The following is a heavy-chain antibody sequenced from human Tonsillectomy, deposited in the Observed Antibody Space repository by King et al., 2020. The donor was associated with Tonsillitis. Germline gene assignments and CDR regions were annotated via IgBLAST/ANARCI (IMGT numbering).Heavy chain of an antibody. CDR1: GGSISSYF. J-gene: IGHJ6*03. V-gene: IGHV4-59*01. Sequence: VQLQESGPGLVKPSETLSLTCTVSGGSISSYFWSWIRPPPGKGLEWIGYIYYSGSTSYNPSLKSRVTISLDTSKNQFSLRLSSVTAADTAVYYCARVGGYQLLSYFYYYMDVWGKGTTVTVSS. D-gene: IGHD2-2*01. CDR3: ARVGGYQLLSYFYYYMDV. CDR2: IYYSGST.